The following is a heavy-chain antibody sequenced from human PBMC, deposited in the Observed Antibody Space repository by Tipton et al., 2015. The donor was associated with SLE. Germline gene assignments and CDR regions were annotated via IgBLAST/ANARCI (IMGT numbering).Heavy chain of an antibody. V-gene: IGHV1-69*06. Sequence: QLVQSGAEVKKPGSSVNVSCKASGGTFSTYTITWVRQAPGQGLEWMGGIIPVFGSANYAQKFQGRLTISADRSTGTAYMELSSLRSEDSAVYYCAKGGYSGSPPHYWGQGTLVTVSS. J-gene: IGHJ4*02. CDR3: AKGGYSGSPPHY. CDR2: IIPVFGSA. D-gene: IGHD1-26*01. CDR1: GGTFSTYT.